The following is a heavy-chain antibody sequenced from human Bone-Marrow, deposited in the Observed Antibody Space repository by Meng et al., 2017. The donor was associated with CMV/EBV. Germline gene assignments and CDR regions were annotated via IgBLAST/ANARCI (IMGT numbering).Heavy chain of an antibody. CDR3: ASTGYFDY. J-gene: IGHJ4*02. Sequence: LRLSCAASGFTFSSYAMHWVRHAPGKGLAWVAVISYDGSNKYYADSVKGRFTISRDNSKNTLYLQMNSLRAEDTAVYYCASTGYFDYWGQGTLVTVSS. CDR1: GFTFSSYA. CDR2: ISYDGSNK. D-gene: IGHD4-11*01. V-gene: IGHV3-30-3*01.